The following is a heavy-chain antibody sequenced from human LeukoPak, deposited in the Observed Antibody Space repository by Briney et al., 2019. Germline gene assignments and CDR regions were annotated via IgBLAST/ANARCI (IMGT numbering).Heavy chain of an antibody. CDR1: GFTFSNYA. Sequence: GGSLRLSCAASGFTFSNYAMSWVRQAPGKGLEWVSAISGSGGSTYYADSVKGRFTISRDNSKNTLYLQMNSLRAEDTAVYYCAKYGYCSSTAPCLDYWGQGTLVTVSS. J-gene: IGHJ4*02. V-gene: IGHV3-23*01. CDR3: AKYGYCSSTAPCLDY. CDR2: ISGSGGST. D-gene: IGHD2-2*03.